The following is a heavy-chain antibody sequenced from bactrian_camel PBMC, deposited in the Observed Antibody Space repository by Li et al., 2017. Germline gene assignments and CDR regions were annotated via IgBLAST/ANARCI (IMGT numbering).Heavy chain of an antibody. J-gene: IGHJ4*01. V-gene: IGHV3S40*01. CDR3: AALSADGRCGLRSVFQF. CDR2: SALGDAT. Sequence: DVQLVESGGGLVRPGGSLRLSCAASGLSFSQLNMGWVRQAPGKEIEWVSTSALGDATYYADSVKGRATISQDRAKNTLYLQMNSLKPEDTAMYYCAALSADGRCGLRSVFQFWGQGTQVTVS. CDR1: GLSFSQLN.